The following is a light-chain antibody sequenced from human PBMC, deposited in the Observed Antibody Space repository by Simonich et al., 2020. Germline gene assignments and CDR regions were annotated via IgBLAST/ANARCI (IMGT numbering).Light chain of an antibody. V-gene: IGLV2-14*01. Sequence: QSALTQPASVSGSTGQSITISCTGTSSDVGGYNYVSWYHQHPGQAPKLMIYDFSKRPSGVSNRFPGSKSGNTAALTISGLQAEDEADYYGSSYTSSSAVVFGGGTKLTVL. CDR3: SSYTSSSAVV. J-gene: IGLJ2*01. CDR2: DFS. CDR1: SSDVGGYNY.